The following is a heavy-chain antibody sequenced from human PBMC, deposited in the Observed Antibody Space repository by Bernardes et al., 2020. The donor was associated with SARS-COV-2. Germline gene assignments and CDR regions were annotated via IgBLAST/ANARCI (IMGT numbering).Heavy chain of an antibody. CDR3: ARDLSSGWFRWFDS. CDR1: GDSIRNYC. Sequence: LSLTCNVSGDSIRNYCWNWIRQAPGKGLEWIGYIYDDGNSNYNPSLKSRVTISLDPSKSYFSLRLRSVTAADTAVYYCARDLSSGWFRWFDSWGQGTLVTVSS. J-gene: IGHJ5*01. CDR2: IYDDGNS. D-gene: IGHD6-19*01. V-gene: IGHV4-59*01.